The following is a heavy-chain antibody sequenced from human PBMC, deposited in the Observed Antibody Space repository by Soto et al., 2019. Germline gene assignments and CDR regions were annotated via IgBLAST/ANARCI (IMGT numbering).Heavy chain of an antibody. CDR2: IDPSDSYT. J-gene: IGHJ4*02. D-gene: IGHD3-10*01. CDR1: GYSFTSYW. CDR3: ARQLWFGELSSGANFDY. Sequence: PGESLKISCKGSGYSFTSYWISWVRQMPGKGLEWMGRIDPSDSYTNYSPSFQGHVTISADKSISTAYLQWSSLKASDTAMYYCARQLWFGELSSGANFDYWGQGTLVTVSS. V-gene: IGHV5-10-1*01.